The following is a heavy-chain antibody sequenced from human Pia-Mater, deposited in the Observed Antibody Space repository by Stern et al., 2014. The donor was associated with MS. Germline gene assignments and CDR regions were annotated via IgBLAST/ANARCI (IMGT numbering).Heavy chain of an antibody. D-gene: IGHD4-11*01. CDR2: IDDTGRT. Sequence: QLQLQESGPGLVKPSETLSRTCTVSGGSISSSYYWGWIRQSSGKGLEWIGSIDDTGRTFYNPSLKSRVTISVDTSNNQFPLKQSFVTAADTAVYYCVRQVTVRSRFDYWGQGTLVTVSS. CDR1: GGSISSSYY. V-gene: IGHV4-39*01. CDR3: VRQVTVRSRFDY. J-gene: IGHJ4*02.